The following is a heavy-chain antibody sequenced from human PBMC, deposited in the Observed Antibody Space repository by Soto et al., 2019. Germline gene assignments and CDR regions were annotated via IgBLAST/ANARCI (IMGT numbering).Heavy chain of an antibody. J-gene: IGHJ4*02. D-gene: IGHD3-3*01. V-gene: IGHV3-74*03. Sequence: EVQLVESGGGLVQPGGSLRLSCAASGFTFSTYWMHWVRQAPGKGLVWVSRINRDGTGTTYAESVKGRFTISRDNTKNTLYLQMNSLRVEDTAVYYCGPLGNFGVVMGHWGQGTLVTVSS. CDR2: INRDGTGT. CDR3: GPLGNFGVVMGH. CDR1: GFTFSTYW.